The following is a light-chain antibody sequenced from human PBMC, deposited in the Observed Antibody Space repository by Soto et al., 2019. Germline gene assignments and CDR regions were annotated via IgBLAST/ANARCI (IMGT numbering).Light chain of an antibody. CDR3: SSYAGSNVVV. CDR1: NGDIGSYNL. J-gene: IGLJ3*02. CDR2: EVT. V-gene: IGLV2-23*02. Sequence: QSALTQPASVSGSPGQSITISCTGTNGDIGSYNLVSWYQYYPGKAPKLLVYEVTNRPSGISYRFSGSKSGNTASLTISGLQAADEADFYCSSYAGSNVVVFGGGTKLTVL.